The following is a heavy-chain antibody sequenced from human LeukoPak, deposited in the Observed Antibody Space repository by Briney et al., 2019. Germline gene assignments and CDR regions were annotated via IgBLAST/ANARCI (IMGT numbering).Heavy chain of an antibody. Sequence: SETLSLTCTVSGGSISTSSYYWGWIRQPPGKGLEWIGNIYYSGSTYYNPSLKSRLTISVDTSNNQFSLKLTSVTAADTAVYYCARALGGARAFDYWGQGTLVPVSS. V-gene: IGHV4-39*07. CDR3: ARALGGARAFDY. D-gene: IGHD3-16*01. CDR2: IYYSGST. CDR1: GGSISTSSYY. J-gene: IGHJ4*02.